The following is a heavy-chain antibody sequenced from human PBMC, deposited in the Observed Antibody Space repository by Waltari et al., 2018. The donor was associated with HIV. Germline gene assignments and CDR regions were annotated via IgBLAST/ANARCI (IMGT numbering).Heavy chain of an antibody. J-gene: IGHJ4*02. V-gene: IGHV4-39*07. Sequence: QLQLQESGPGLVQPSETLSLTCTVSGGSISSSSYYWGWIRQPPGKGLEWIGSIYYSGSTYYNPSLKSRVTISVDTSKNQFSLKLSSVTAADTAVYYCARDHSSGWYGKGLYYFDYWGQGTLVTVSS. CDR1: GGSISSSSYY. D-gene: IGHD6-19*01. CDR3: ARDHSSGWYGKGLYYFDY. CDR2: IYYSGST.